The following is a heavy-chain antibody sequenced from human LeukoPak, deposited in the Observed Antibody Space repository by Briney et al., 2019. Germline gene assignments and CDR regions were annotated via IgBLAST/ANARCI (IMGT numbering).Heavy chain of an antibody. Sequence: SETLSLTCTVSGGSVSSGSYYWSWIRQPPGKGLEWIGYIYYSGSTNYNPSLKSRVTISVDTSKKQFSLTLSSMTAADTAVYYCARNGGNSDFDYWGQGTLVTVSS. V-gene: IGHV4-61*01. J-gene: IGHJ4*02. CDR1: GGSVSSGSYY. D-gene: IGHD4-23*01. CDR3: ARNGGNSDFDY. CDR2: IYYSGST.